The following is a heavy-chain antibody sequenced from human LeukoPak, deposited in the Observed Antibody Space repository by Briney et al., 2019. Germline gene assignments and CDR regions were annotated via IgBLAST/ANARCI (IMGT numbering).Heavy chain of an antibody. V-gene: IGHV5-51*01. J-gene: IGHJ4*02. CDR1: GYSFTSYW. Sequence: GESLKISCKGSGYSFTSYWIGWARQMPGKGLEWMGIIYPGDSDTRYSPSFQGQVTISADKSISTAYLQWSSLKASDTAMYYCARQSYDSSGPPIFDYWGQGTLVTVSS. D-gene: IGHD3-22*01. CDR3: ARQSYDSSGPPIFDY. CDR2: IYPGDSDT.